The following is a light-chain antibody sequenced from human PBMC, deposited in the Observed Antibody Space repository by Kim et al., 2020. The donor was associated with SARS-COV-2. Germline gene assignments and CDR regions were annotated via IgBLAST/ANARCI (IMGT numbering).Light chain of an antibody. V-gene: IGKV3-15*01. J-gene: IGKJ2*01. Sequence: EIVMTQSPGTLSLSPGDRATLTCRASQTVTSNLAWYQQKPGKAPRLLIYGASTRATGIPARFSGRGSGTEFTLTISSLQSEDFAVYYCHQYNSWPPGGTFGRGTKLEI. CDR3: HQYNSWPPGGT. CDR2: GAS. CDR1: QTVTSN.